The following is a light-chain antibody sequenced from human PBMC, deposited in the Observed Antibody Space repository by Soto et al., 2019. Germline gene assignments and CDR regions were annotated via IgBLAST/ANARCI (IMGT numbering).Light chain of an antibody. CDR2: EVS. CDR3: SSYTSSSTPV. J-gene: IGLJ2*01. CDR1: SSDVGGYNY. V-gene: IGLV2-14*01. Sequence: QSALTQPASVSGSPGQSITISCTGTSSDVGGYNYVSWYQQHPGKAPKLMIYEVSNRPSGVSNRFSGSKSGNTASLTISGLQAEDEADYYCSSYTSSSTPVFSGGTKLTVL.